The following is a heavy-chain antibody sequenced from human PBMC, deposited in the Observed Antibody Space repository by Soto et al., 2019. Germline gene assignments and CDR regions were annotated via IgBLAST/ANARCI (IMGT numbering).Heavy chain of an antibody. CDR1: GFTISTYA. V-gene: IGHV3-23*01. CDR2: VTGSGGQI. J-gene: IGHJ5*02. CDR3: AKDAVYKDGLWLMDS. Sequence: PGGSLRLSCAGSGFTISTYAMTWVRQAPGKGLECVSGVTGSGGQIHYADSVKGRFTISKDNSKNTLYLQMSSLREEDTALYYCAKDAVYKDGLWLMDSWGQGTLVTVS. D-gene: IGHD2-21*01.